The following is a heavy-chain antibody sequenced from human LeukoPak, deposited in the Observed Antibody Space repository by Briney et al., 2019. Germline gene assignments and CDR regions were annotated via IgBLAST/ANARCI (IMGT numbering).Heavy chain of an antibody. CDR2: IKQDGSEK. CDR1: GFTFSSYW. CDR3: ARDRTIYGGNTEVNWFDP. D-gene: IGHD4-23*01. J-gene: IGHJ5*02. Sequence: GGSLRLSCAASGFTFSSYWMSWVRQAPGKGLEWVANIKQDGSEKYYVDSVKGRFSISRDNAKNSLYLQMNSLRAEDTAVYYCARDRTIYGGNTEVNWFDPWGQGTLVTVSS. V-gene: IGHV3-7*01.